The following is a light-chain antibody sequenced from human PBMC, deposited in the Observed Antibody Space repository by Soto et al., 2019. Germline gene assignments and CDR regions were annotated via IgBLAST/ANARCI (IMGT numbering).Light chain of an antibody. CDR3: QQSDSSPYT. V-gene: IGKV1-39*01. J-gene: IGKJ2*01. Sequence: DIQMTQSPSSLSASVGDRVTITCRASQSISSNLNWYQQKPGKAPNLLIYGAFSLQSGVPSRFSGSGSGTDFTLTISSLQPEDFATYYCQQSDSSPYTFGQGTKLDIK. CDR2: GAF. CDR1: QSISSN.